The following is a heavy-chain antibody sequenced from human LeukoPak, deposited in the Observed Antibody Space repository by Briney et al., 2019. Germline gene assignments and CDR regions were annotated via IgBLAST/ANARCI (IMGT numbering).Heavy chain of an antibody. CDR3: AMTWRNRLYDY. J-gene: IGHJ4*02. D-gene: IGHD1-14*01. V-gene: IGHV1-18*01. CDR2: ISAYNGNT. Sequence: ASVKVSCKASGYTFTSYGISWVRQAPGQGLEWMGWISAYNGNTNYAQKLQGRVTMTTDTSTSTAYMELRSLRSDDTVVYYCAMTWRNRLYDYWGQGTLVTVSS. CDR1: GYTFTSYG.